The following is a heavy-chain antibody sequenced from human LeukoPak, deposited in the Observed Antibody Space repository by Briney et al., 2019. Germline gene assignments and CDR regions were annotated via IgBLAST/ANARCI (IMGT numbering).Heavy chain of an antibody. Sequence: GASVKVSCKASGYTFTGYYMHWVRQAPGQGLEWMGRINPNSGGTNYAQKFQGRVTMTRDTSISTAYMELSRLRSDDTAVYYCARTSMAARRADFDYWGQGTVVTVSS. CDR1: GYTFTGYY. CDR3: ARTSMAARRADFDY. D-gene: IGHD6-6*01. V-gene: IGHV1-2*06. CDR2: INPNSGGT. J-gene: IGHJ4*02.